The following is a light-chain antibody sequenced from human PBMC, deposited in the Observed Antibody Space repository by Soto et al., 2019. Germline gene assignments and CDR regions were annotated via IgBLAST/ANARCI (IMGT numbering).Light chain of an antibody. CDR3: QQYGSSPCT. CDR2: GAS. CDR1: QSVSSSY. J-gene: IGKJ1*01. V-gene: IGKV3-20*01. Sequence: EIVLTQSPGTLSLSPGERATLSCRASQSVSSSYLAWYQQKPGQAPRLLIYGASSRATGIPDRFSGSWSGTYFTLTSSRLEHEDFAVYYCQQYGSSPCTFGQGTKVEIK.